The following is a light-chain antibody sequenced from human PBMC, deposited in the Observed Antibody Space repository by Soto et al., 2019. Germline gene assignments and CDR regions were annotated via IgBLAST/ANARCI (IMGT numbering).Light chain of an antibody. CDR2: GSS. CDR3: QHYSSSPPYT. Sequence: EVVLTQSPGTLSLSPGERASLSCRASQSVSNNYLAWYQQKPGQSPKLLTFGSSDRATGIPDRFSGSGPRTDFTPPIIRQKPEDVAVYYGQHYSSSPPYTFGQGTKLEIK. J-gene: IGKJ2*01. CDR1: QSVSNNY. V-gene: IGKV3-20*01.